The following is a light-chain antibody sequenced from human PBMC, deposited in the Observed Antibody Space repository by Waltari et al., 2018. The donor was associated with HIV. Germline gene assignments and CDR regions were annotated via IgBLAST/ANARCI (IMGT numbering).Light chain of an antibody. CDR1: QGIGNW. CDR3: QQYNIYPDYT. Sequence: DIQMTQSPSTLSASVGDRVTITCRASQGIGNWLAWYQQKPGRSPRLLLYKASNLQSGVPSRFSGSGSETEFTLTISSLQPDDSATYFCQQYNIYPDYTFGQGTKLEIK. V-gene: IGKV1-5*03. CDR2: KAS. J-gene: IGKJ2*01.